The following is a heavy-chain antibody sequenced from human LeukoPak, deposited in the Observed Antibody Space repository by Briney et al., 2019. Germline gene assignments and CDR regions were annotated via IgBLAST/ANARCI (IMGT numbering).Heavy chain of an antibody. V-gene: IGHV4-59*01. CDR2: VYHSGST. D-gene: IGHD5-12*01. J-gene: IGHJ4*02. CDR1: GGSISTYY. CDR3: ARDGYSGNDGL. Sequence: SETLSLTCTVSGGSISTYYWSWIRQPPGKGLEWIGYVYHSGSTKYNPSLKSRVTISVDTSKNQFSLKLSSVTAADTAVYYCARDGYSGNDGLWGQGTLVTVSS.